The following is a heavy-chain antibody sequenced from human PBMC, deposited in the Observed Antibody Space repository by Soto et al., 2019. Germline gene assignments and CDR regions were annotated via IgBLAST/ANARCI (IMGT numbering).Heavy chain of an antibody. D-gene: IGHD1-1*01. V-gene: IGHV1-3*05. CDR2: INAGNGNT. Sequence: QVQLVQSGAEEKKPGASVKVSCKASGYTFTSYAIHWVRQAPGQRLEWMGWINAGNGNTKYSQKFQGRVTITRDTSASTAYMDLSSLRSEDTAVYYCASSRSQLERYGMDVWGQGTTVTVSS. CDR1: GYTFTSYA. CDR3: ASSRSQLERYGMDV. J-gene: IGHJ6*02.